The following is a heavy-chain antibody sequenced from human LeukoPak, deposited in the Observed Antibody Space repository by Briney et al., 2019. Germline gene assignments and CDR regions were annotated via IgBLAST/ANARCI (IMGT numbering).Heavy chain of an antibody. CDR3: ASGGYCGSTSCYPNLFDP. J-gene: IGHJ5*02. D-gene: IGHD2-2*01. Sequence: SETLSLTCTVSGGSITSYHWSWIRQPPGKGLEWIGYISYSGSTNYNPSLKSRVTISLDTSKNQFSLKLSSVTAADTAVYYCASGGYCGSTSCYPNLFDPWGQGTLVTVSS. CDR2: ISYSGST. V-gene: IGHV4-59*01. CDR1: GGSITSYH.